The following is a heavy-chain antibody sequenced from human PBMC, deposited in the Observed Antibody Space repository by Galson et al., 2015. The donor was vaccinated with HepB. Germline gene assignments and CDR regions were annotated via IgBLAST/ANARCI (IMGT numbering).Heavy chain of an antibody. J-gene: IGHJ3*02. CDR2: ISSSGSTI. V-gene: IGHV3-48*03. CDR3: ARSPARITMIVVVKGGYAFDI. Sequence: TLRLSCAASGFTFSSYEMNWVRQAPGKGLEWVSYISSSGSTIYYADSVKGRFTISRDNAKNSLYLQMNSLRAEDTAVYYCARSPARITMIVVVKGGYAFDIWGQGTMVTVSS. D-gene: IGHD3-22*01. CDR1: GFTFSSYE.